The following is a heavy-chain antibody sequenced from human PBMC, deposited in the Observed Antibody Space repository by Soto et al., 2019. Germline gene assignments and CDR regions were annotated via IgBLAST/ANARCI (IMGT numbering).Heavy chain of an antibody. V-gene: IGHV1-18*01. D-gene: IGHD3-22*01. CDR2: ISGYSGKT. Sequence: QVQLMQSGAEVKKPGASVKVSCKTSVYMFISWVRQAPGQGPEWMGWISGYSGKTQYSQNFQDRFTMTTDTSTNTAYMELRSLRSEDTAIYYCAVDSSGSTADYYYYYGLDVWGQGTTVTVSS. J-gene: IGHJ6*02. CDR1: VYMF. CDR3: AVDSSGSTADYYYYYGLDV.